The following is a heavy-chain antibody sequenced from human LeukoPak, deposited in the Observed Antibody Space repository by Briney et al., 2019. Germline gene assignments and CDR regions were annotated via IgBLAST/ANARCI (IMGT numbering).Heavy chain of an antibody. CDR3: ATGERLVPAAMWFDY. Sequence: GASVKVSCKASGYTFTGYYMHWVRQAPGQGLEWMGWINPKSGGTNYAQKFQGRVTMTRDTSIRTAYMELSRLRSDDTAVYYCATGERLVPAAMWFDYWGQGTLVTVSS. CDR1: GYTFTGYY. J-gene: IGHJ4*02. CDR2: INPKSGGT. D-gene: IGHD2-2*01. V-gene: IGHV1-2*02.